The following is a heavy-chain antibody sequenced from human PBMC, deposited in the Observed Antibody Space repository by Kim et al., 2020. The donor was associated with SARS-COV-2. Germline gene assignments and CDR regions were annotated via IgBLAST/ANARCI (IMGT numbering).Heavy chain of an antibody. D-gene: IGHD1-26*01. V-gene: IGHV3-74*01. Sequence: GGSLRLSCAASGFTFSSYWMHWVHQAPGKGLVWVSRINSDGSSTSYADSVKGRFTISRDNAKNTLYLQMNSLRAEDTAVYYCARDDGGSYRNFDYWGQGTLVTVSS. CDR2: INSDGSST. J-gene: IGHJ4*02. CDR3: ARDDGGSYRNFDY. CDR1: GFTFSSYW.